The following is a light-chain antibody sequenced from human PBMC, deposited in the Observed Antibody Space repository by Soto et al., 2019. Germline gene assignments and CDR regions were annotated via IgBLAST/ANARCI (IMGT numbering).Light chain of an antibody. CDR3: VQGTHWPPT. CDR2: RTS. V-gene: IGKV2-30*01. CDR1: QSLVYIDGNAY. Sequence: DVVMTQSPLSLPVTLGQPASISCRSSQSLVYIDGNAYLSWFQQRPGQSPRRLIYRTSNRYSGVQDRVSGSGAGTDLTLKINGVEAEDVGVYYCVQGTHWPPTFGRGTKVEIE. J-gene: IGKJ1*01.